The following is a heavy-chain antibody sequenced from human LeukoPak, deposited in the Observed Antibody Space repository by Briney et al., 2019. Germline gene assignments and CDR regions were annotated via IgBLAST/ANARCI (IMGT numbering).Heavy chain of an antibody. CDR1: GFTVSSNY. V-gene: IGHV3-66*01. CDR2: IYSGGST. J-gene: IGHJ4*02. D-gene: IGHD3-22*01. CDR3: YSMIVVTIRVINDY. Sequence: GGSLRLSCAASGFTVSSNYMSWVRQAPGKGLEWVSVIYSGGSTYYADFVKGRFTISRDNSKNTLYLQMNSLRAEDTAVYYCYSMIVVTIRVINDYWGRGTLVTVSS.